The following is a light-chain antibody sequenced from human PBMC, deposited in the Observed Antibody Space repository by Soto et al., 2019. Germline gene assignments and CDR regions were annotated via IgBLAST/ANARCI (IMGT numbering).Light chain of an antibody. CDR3: QQYGGSPIT. Sequence: VFTHSPGTLSLSPGERATLSCRASQSVSSNYLAWYHQKPGQVPRLLIYGASSRATGIPDRFSGSGSGTDFTLTISRLEPEDFAVYYCQQYGGSPITFGQGTRLEIK. CDR2: GAS. V-gene: IGKV3-20*01. CDR1: QSVSSNY. J-gene: IGKJ5*01.